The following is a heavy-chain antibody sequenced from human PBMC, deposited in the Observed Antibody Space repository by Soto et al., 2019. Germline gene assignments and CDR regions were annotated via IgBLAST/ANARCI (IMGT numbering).Heavy chain of an antibody. J-gene: IGHJ5*02. CDR1: GYTFTSYD. Sequence: ASVKVSCKASGYTFTSYDINWVRQATGQGLEWMGWMNPNSGNTGYAQKFQGRVTMTRNTSISTAYMELSSLRSEDTAVYYCARGVLDIVLLPAAIARKQNWFDPWGQGTLVTVSS. V-gene: IGHV1-8*01. D-gene: IGHD2-2*03. CDR3: ARGVLDIVLLPAAIARKQNWFDP. CDR2: MNPNSGNT.